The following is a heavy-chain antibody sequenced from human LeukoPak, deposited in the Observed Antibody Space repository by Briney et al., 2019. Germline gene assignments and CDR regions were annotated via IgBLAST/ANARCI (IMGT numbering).Heavy chain of an antibody. CDR2: MNPNSGNT. V-gene: IGHV1-8*03. CDR3: ARDSSSSEDYYYYYYYMDV. D-gene: IGHD6-6*01. Sequence: ASVKVSCKASGYTFTSYAMNWVRQAPGQGLEWMGWMNPNSGNTGYAQKFQGRVTITRNTSISTAYMELSSLRSEDTAVYYCARDSSSSEDYYYYYYYMDVWGKGTTVTVSS. CDR1: GYTFTSYA. J-gene: IGHJ6*03.